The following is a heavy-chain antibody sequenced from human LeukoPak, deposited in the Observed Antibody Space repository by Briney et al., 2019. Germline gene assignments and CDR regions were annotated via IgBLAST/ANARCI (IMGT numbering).Heavy chain of an antibody. V-gene: IGHV1-18*01. CDR3: AREDPYDILTGYSFDY. D-gene: IGHD3-9*01. J-gene: IGHJ4*02. CDR1: GGTFSSYA. CDR2: ISAYNGNT. Sequence: ASVKVSCKASGGTFSSYAISWVRQAPGQGPEWMGWISAYNGNTNYAQKLQGRVTMTTDTSTSTAYMELRSLRSDDTAVYYCAREDPYDILTGYSFDYWGQGTLVTVSS.